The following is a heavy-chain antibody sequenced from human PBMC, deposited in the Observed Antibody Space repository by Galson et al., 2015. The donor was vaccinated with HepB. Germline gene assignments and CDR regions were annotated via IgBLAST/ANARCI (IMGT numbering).Heavy chain of an antibody. D-gene: IGHD3-22*01. CDR2: IGIAEDT. V-gene: IGHV3-13*01. CDR1: GFTFSSYD. CDR3: ARRAHSVGSYSDAYDM. Sequence: SLRLSCAASGFTFSSYDMHWVRQVRGKGLEWVSGIGIAEDTYYPGSVQGRFTISRENAKNSLFLQMNSLRAGDTAVYYCARRAHSVGSYSDAYDMWGQGTTVTVSS. J-gene: IGHJ3*02.